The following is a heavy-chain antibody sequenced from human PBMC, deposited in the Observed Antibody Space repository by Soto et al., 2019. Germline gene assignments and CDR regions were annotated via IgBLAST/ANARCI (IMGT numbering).Heavy chain of an antibody. Sequence: QVQVMQSGAEVKKPGASVKVSCKASGDTFTDYYIHWVRQAPGQGLEWMGTVNPSGGHTTYAQHFLGRVTMTRDTSTSSLYMELTSLTSDDTAIYYCARGGHVVVVTAALDYWGQGTLVTVS. J-gene: IGHJ4*02. CDR1: GDTFTDYY. D-gene: IGHD2-21*02. CDR3: ARGGHVVVVTAALDY. V-gene: IGHV1-46*01. CDR2: VNPSGGHT.